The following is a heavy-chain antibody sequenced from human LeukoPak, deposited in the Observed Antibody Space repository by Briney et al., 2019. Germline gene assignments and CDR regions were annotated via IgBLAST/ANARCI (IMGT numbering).Heavy chain of an antibody. CDR3: AGWSDEGDVGY. D-gene: IGHD2-15*01. CDR1: GYIFTSYD. J-gene: IGHJ4*02. CDR2: MNPNSGNT. V-gene: IGHV1-8*03. Sequence: GASVKVSCTASGYIFTSYDINWVRQATGQGLEWMGWMNPNSGNTGYAQKFQGRVTITRNTSISTAYMELSSLRSEDTAVYYCAGWSDEGDVGYWGQGTLVTVSS.